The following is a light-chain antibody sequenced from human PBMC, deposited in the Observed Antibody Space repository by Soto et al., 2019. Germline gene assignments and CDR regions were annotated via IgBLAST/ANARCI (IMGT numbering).Light chain of an antibody. J-gene: IGKJ5*01. CDR3: QQRTNWPPIT. Sequence: EIVLTQSPGTLSLSPGERATLSCRASQSVSDYLAWYQQKPGQAPRLLIYDASNRATGIPARFSGSGSGTDFTLTISGLEPEDFAIYYCQQRTNWPPITFGQGTRLETK. CDR1: QSVSDY. V-gene: IGKV3-11*01. CDR2: DAS.